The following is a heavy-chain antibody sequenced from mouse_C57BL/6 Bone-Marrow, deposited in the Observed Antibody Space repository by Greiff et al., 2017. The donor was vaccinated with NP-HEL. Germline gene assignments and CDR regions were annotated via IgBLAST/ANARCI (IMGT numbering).Heavy chain of an antibody. CDR2: IYPSDSET. D-gene: IGHD2-4*01. J-gene: IGHJ2*01. CDR1: GYTFTSYW. Sequence: QVQLQQPGAELVRPGSSVKLSCKASGYTFTSYWMDWVKQRPGQGLEWIGNIYPSDSETHYNQKFKDKATLTVDKSSSTAYMQLSSLTSEDSAVYYCARRTYDYDGYWGQGTTLTVSS. CDR3: ARRTYDYDGY. V-gene: IGHV1-61*01.